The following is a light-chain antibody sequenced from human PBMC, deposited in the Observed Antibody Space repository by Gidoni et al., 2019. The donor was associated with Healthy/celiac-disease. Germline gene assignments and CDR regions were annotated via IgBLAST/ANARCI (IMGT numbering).Light chain of an antibody. Sequence: EIVITQSPATLSVSPGERATLSCRASQSVSSNLAWYQQKPGQAPRLLIYGASTRATGIPARFSGSGSGTEFTLTISSLQSEDFAVYYCQQYNNSTSFGQGTKVEIK. CDR2: GAS. J-gene: IGKJ1*01. CDR1: QSVSSN. V-gene: IGKV3-15*01. CDR3: QQYNNSTS.